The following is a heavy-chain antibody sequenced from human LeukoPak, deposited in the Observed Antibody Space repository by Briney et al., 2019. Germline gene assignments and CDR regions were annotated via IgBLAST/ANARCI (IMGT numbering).Heavy chain of an antibody. J-gene: IGHJ4*02. Sequence: ASVKVSCKASGYTFTSYGISWVRQAPGKGLEWMGGFDPEDGETIYAQKFQGRVTMTEDTSTDTAYMELSSLRSEDTAVYYCATIPPRGDYWGQGTLVTVSS. CDR3: ATIPPRGDY. D-gene: IGHD3-10*01. CDR1: GYTFTSYG. CDR2: FDPEDGET. V-gene: IGHV1-24*01.